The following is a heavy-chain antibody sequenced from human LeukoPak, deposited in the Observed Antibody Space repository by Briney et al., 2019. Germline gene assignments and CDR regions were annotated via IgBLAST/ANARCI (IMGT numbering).Heavy chain of an antibody. CDR3: AKPRVGATRVDAFDI. V-gene: IGHV3-23*01. CDR2: ISGSGGST. J-gene: IGHJ3*02. CDR1: GFTFSSYG. Sequence: PGGSLRLSCAASGFTFSSYGMSWVRQAPGKGLEWVSAISGSGGSTYYADSVKGRFTISRDNSKNTLYLQMNSLRAEDTAVYYCAKPRVGATRVDAFDIWGQGTMVTVSS. D-gene: IGHD1-26*01.